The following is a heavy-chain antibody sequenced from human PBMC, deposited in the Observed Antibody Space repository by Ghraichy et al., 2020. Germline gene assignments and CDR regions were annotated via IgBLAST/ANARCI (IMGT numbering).Heavy chain of an antibody. J-gene: IGHJ5*02. Sequence: ASVKVSCKASGYTFTGYYMHWVRQAPGQGLEWMGWINPNSGGTNYAQKFQGRVTMTRDTSISTAYMELSRLRSDDTAVYYCARDPSIAVADNWFDPWGQGTLVTVSS. CDR1: GYTFTGYY. CDR3: ARDPSIAVADNWFDP. D-gene: IGHD6-19*01. V-gene: IGHV1-2*02. CDR2: INPNSGGT.